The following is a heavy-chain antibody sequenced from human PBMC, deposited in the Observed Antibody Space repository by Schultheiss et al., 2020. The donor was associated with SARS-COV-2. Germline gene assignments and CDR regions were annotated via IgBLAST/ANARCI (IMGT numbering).Heavy chain of an antibody. CDR3: ARNKYDFWTTGAFDI. V-gene: IGHV4-34*01. J-gene: IGHJ3*02. D-gene: IGHD3-3*01. Sequence: GSLRLSCAVYGESFSGYYWSWIRQPPGKGLEWIGEINHSGSTNYNPSLKSRVTISVDTSKNQFSLKLSSVTAADTAVYYCARNKYDFWTTGAFDIWGQGTMVTVSS. CDR2: INHSGST. CDR1: GESFSGYY.